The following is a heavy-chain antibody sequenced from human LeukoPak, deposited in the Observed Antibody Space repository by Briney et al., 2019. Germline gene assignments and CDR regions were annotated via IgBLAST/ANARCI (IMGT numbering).Heavy chain of an antibody. D-gene: IGHD4-11*01. J-gene: IGHJ4*02. CDR2: INNVGSHI. V-gene: IGHV3-21*01. CDR1: GFTFNSYS. CDR3: ARDPTQYLRYGYFDY. Sequence: GGSLRLSCTASGFTFNSYSMNWVRQAPGKGLEWVSSINNVGSHIYYAGSVRGRFTISRDNAKNLLYLQMDSLRAEDTAVYYCARDPTQYLRYGYFDYWGQGTLVTVSP.